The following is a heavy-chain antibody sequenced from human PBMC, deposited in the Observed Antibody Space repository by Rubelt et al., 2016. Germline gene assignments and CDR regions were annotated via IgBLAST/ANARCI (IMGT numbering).Heavy chain of an antibody. CDR3: ASGRGPDYYYYGMDV. Sequence: LQLQESGPGLVKPSETLSLTCTVSGSSISTSPYYWGWIRQPPGKGLEWVSAISGGGTTTYYADSVKGRFTIPKDNSRNKLFLQMGSLGAEDTAVYYCASGRGPDYYYYGMDVWGQGTTVTVSS. CDR1: GSSISTSP. CDR2: ISGGGTTT. V-gene: IGHV3-23*01. J-gene: IGHJ6*02. D-gene: IGHD1-1*01.